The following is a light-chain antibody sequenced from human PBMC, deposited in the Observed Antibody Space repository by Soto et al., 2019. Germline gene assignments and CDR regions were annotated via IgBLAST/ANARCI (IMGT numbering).Light chain of an antibody. V-gene: IGLV1-40*01. CDR3: QSYDNSLSGSEV. CDR2: GIF. Sequence: QSVLTQPPSVSGAPGQRVTISCTGSSSNIGAGYDVHWYQQLPGAAPTLLIFGIFNRPSGVSERFSGSRSGASASLVIAWLQAEDEADYFCQSYDNSLSGSEVFGTGTKVTVL. CDR1: SSNIGAGYD. J-gene: IGLJ1*01.